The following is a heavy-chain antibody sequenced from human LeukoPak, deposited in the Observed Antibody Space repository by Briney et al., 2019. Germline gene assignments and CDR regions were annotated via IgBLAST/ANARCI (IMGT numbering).Heavy chain of an antibody. CDR1: GFTFSSYA. Sequence: GGSLRLFCAASGFTFSSYAMHWVRQAPGKGLEYVSAISTNGGSTYYANSVKGRFTISRDNSKKTLYLQMGSLRAEDMAVYYCARVNGYGGLDLWGRGTLVTVSS. V-gene: IGHV3-64*01. CDR2: ISTNGGST. J-gene: IGHJ2*01. CDR3: ARVNGYGGLDL. D-gene: IGHD2-15*01.